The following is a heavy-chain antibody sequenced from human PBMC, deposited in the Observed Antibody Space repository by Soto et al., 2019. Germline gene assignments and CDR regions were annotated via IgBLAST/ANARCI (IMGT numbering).Heavy chain of an antibody. D-gene: IGHD6-13*01. CDR3: AREYISSWFDY. CDR1: GYTFTGYY. Sequence: QGQLVQSGTEVTKPGASVKVSCKASGYTFTGYYMHWVRQAPGQGLEWMAWINAGNGNTKYSQKFQGRVTITRDTSASTAYMELSRLTFDDPAVYYCAREYISSWFDYWGQGTLVTVSS. J-gene: IGHJ4*02. V-gene: IGHV1-2*02. CDR2: INAGNGNT.